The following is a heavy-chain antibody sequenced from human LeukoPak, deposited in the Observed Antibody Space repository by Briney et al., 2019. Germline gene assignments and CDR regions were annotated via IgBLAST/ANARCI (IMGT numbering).Heavy chain of an antibody. D-gene: IGHD6-19*01. V-gene: IGHV3-23*01. Sequence: PRGSLRLSCAASGFTFSSYAMSWVRQAPGKGLQWVSGISGSGGSTYYADSVKGPFTISRDNSKNMVYLQMNSLRAEDTAVYYCAKKGTVAGTGYFDYWGQGTRVTVSS. J-gene: IGHJ4*02. CDR2: ISGSGGST. CDR3: AKKGTVAGTGYFDY. CDR1: GFTFSSYA.